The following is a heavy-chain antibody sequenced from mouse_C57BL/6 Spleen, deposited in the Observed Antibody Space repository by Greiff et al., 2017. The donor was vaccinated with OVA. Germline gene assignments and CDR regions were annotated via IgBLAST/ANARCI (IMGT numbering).Heavy chain of an antibody. CDR2: IYPGDGDT. Sequence: VQLQQSGPELVKPGASVKISCKASGYAFSSSWMNWVKQRPGKGLEWIGRIYPGDGDTNYNGKFKGKATLTADKSSSTAYMQLSSLTSEDSAVYFFARGGDFDFWGTGTTGTVSS. J-gene: IGHJ1*03. CDR3: ARGGDFDF. CDR1: GYAFSSSW. V-gene: IGHV1-82*01.